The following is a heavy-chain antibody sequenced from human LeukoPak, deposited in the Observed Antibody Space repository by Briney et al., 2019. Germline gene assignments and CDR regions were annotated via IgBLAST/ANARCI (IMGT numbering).Heavy chain of an antibody. Sequence: PGGSLRLSCAASGFTFSSYCMDWVRQTPGKGLEWVSSISSSSSYIYYADSVKGRFTISRDISKNAVFLQMNSLRAEDTAVYYCARDSYGDANFDTWGQGTLVTVSS. CDR1: GFTFSSYC. CDR3: ARDSYGDANFDT. D-gene: IGHD4-17*01. V-gene: IGHV3-21*03. J-gene: IGHJ4*02. CDR2: ISSSSSYI.